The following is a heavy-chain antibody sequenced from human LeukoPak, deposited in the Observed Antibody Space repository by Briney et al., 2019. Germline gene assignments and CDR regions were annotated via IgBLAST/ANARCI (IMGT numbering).Heavy chain of an antibody. D-gene: IGHD3-10*01. J-gene: IGHJ4*02. CDR1: GFIFSSYG. CDR3: AKPLTYYYGSGSYPDY. CDR2: AYHDEWPGNSK. Sequence: GGSLRLSCAASGFIFSSYGMHWVRQAPGKGLEWVAVAYHDEWPGNSKYYVDSVKGRFTVSRDNSKNTLYLQMNSLRAEDTAVYYCAKPLTYYYGSGSYPDYWGQGTLVTVSS. V-gene: IGHV3-33*06.